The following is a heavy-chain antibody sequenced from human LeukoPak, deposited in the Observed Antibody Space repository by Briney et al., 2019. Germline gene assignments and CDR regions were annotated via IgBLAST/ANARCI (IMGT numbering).Heavy chain of an antibody. CDR2: ITADGSST. CDR1: GFTFRSYA. V-gene: IGHV3-23*01. D-gene: IGHD2-15*01. J-gene: IGHJ4*02. Sequence: GGSLRLSCAASGFTFRSYAMKWVRQAPGKGLEWVSAITADGSSTHYTISVKGRFIISRDTPKNTLYLQMNNLRAEDTAVYFCARDHQGYCSGGSCTYFDYWGQGTLLTVSS. CDR3: ARDHQGYCSGGSCTYFDY.